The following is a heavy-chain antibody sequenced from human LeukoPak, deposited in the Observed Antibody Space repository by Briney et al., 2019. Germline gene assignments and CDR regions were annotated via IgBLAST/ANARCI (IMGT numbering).Heavy chain of an antibody. V-gene: IGHV3-48*01. Sequence: GGSLRLSCAASGFTFSSYSMTWDRQAPGKGLEWVSYISSSSSTIYYADSVKGRFTISRDNAKNSLYLQMNSLRAEDTAVYYCARDSTVTTDYWGQGTLVTVSS. CDR1: GFTFSSYS. CDR3: ARDSTVTTDY. J-gene: IGHJ4*02. D-gene: IGHD4-17*01. CDR2: ISSSSSTI.